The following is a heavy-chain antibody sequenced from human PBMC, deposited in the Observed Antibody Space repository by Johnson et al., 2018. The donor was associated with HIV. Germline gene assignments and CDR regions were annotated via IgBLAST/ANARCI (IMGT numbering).Heavy chain of an antibody. Sequence: MQLVESGGDLVKAGGSLRLSCAASGSTFSDYYMSWIRQAPGKGLEWVSYISGSGGTIYYADSVKGRFTISRDNSKNTLYLQMNSLRAEDTAIYYCAKSSSSFGAFDIWGQGTMGTVSS. CDR3: AKSSSSFGAFDI. D-gene: IGHD6-6*01. CDR1: GSTFSDYY. J-gene: IGHJ3*02. V-gene: IGHV3-11*01. CDR2: ISGSGGTI.